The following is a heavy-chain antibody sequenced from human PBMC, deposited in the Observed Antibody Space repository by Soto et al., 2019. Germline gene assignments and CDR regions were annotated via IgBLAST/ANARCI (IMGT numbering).Heavy chain of an antibody. J-gene: IGHJ4*02. V-gene: IGHV5-51*01. CDR2: IHPADSDT. Sequence: EVQLVQSGAEVKKPGESLKISCQGSGYNFSNYWIGWVRQMPGKGLEWMGIIHPADSDTRYSPSIQGHVTFSADKSTSTAYLQWSSLRASDTAMYYCARRYQNVPADFWGQGTLVTVSS. CDR3: ARRYQNVPADF. D-gene: IGHD2-15*01. CDR1: GYNFSNYW.